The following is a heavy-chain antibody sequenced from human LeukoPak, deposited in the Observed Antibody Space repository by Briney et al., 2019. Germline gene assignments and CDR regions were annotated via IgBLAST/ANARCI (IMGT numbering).Heavy chain of an antibody. Sequence: GGSLRLSCAASGFTFDDYAMHWVRQAPGKGLEWVSLICWDGGSTYYADSVKGRFTISRDSSKNSLYLQMNSLRAEDTALYYCAKDSYYDSSGYPDYWGQGTLVTVSS. CDR2: ICWDGGST. D-gene: IGHD3-22*01. J-gene: IGHJ4*02. CDR1: GFTFDDYA. CDR3: AKDSYYDSSGYPDY. V-gene: IGHV3-43D*03.